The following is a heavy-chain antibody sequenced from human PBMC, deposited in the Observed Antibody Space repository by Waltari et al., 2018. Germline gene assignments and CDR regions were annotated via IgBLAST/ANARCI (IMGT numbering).Heavy chain of an antibody. CDR1: GYTLTDYH. J-gene: IGHJ5*02. D-gene: IGHD1-26*01. CDR2: LNPKKGDA. V-gene: IGHV1-2*02. Sequence: QEQLVQSGSEVKKPGASVRVSCQASGYTLTDYHLHWFSQTPKQSFEWMCWLNPKKGDAESSANVLGRVTMSRDTAINTVYLDLSGVRSDDTAVYFCARDPGPIVGAPDLWGQGTLVTVFS. CDR3: ARDPGPIVGAPDL.